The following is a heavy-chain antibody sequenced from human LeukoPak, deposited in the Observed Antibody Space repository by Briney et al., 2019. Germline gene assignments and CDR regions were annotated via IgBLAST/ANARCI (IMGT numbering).Heavy chain of an antibody. CDR1: GFTFSSYA. D-gene: IGHD5-12*01. J-gene: IGHJ4*02. CDR2: ISYDGSNK. Sequence: PGGSLRLSCAASGFTFSSYAVHWVRQAPGKGLKWVAVISYDGSNKYYADSVKGRFTISRDNSKNTLYLQMNTLRAEDTAVYYCARGSYSGYDWSLFDYWGQGTLVTVSS. CDR3: ARGSYSGYDWSLFDY. V-gene: IGHV3-30*04.